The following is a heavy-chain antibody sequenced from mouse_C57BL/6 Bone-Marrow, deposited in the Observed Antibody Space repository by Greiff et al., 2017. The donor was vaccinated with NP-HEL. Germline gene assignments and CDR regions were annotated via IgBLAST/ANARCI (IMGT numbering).Heavy chain of an antibody. V-gene: IGHV1-66*01. Sequence: VQLQQSGPELVKPGASVKISCKASGYSFTSYYIHWVKQRPGQGLEWIRWIYPGSGNTKYNEKFKGKATLTADTSSSTAYMQLSSLTSEDSAVYYCARPDAMDYWGQGTSVTVSS. CDR3: ARPDAMDY. CDR1: GYSFTSYY. CDR2: IYPGSGNT. J-gene: IGHJ4*01.